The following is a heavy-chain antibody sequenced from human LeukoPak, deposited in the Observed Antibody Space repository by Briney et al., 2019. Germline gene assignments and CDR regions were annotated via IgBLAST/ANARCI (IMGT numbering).Heavy chain of an antibody. V-gene: IGHV6-1*01. CDR1: GDSVSSNSAA. CDR3: VRVPYSGSYYNYWFDL. D-gene: IGHD3-10*01. CDR2: TYYRSKWYA. J-gene: IGHJ5*02. Sequence: SQTLSLTCAISGDSVSSNSAAWNWIRQSPSRGLEWLGRTYYRSKWYADYAGSVRSRITISPDTSKNQFSLQLNSVTPEDTAVYYCVRVPYSGSYYNYWFDLWGQGTLVTVSS.